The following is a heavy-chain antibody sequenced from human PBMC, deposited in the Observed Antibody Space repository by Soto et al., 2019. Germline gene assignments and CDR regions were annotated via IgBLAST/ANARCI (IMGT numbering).Heavy chain of an antibody. CDR3: ARAQWELLPFDY. Sequence: SETLSLTCAVYGGSFSGYYWSWIRQPPGKGLEWIGEINHSGSTNYNPSLKSRVTISVDTSKNQFSLKLSSVTAADTAVYYCARAQWELLPFDYWGQGTLVTAPQ. V-gene: IGHV4-34*01. CDR1: GGSFSGYY. D-gene: IGHD1-26*01. CDR2: INHSGST. J-gene: IGHJ4*02.